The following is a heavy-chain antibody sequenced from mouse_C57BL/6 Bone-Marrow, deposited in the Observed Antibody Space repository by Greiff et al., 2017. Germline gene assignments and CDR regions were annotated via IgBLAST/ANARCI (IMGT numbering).Heavy chain of an antibody. CDR3: TGGGLRYFDV. J-gene: IGHJ1*03. CDR2: IRLKSDNYAT. Sequence: EVKVEESGGGLVQPGGSMKLSCVASGFTFSNYWMNWVRQSPEKGLEWVAQIRLKSDNYATHYAESVKGRFTISRDDSKSSVYLQMNNLRAEDTGIYYCTGGGLRYFDVWGTGTTVTVSS. D-gene: IGHD2-4*01. V-gene: IGHV6-3*01. CDR1: GFTFSNYW.